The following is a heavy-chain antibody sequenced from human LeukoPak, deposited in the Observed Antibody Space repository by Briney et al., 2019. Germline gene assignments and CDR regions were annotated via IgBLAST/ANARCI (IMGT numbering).Heavy chain of an antibody. J-gene: IGHJ3*02. CDR3: SRGQLWFGGILGAFDI. Sequence: SETLSLTCTVSGGSISSYYWSWIRQPPGKGLEWIGYIYYSGSTNYNPSLKSRVTISVDTSKNQFSLKLSSVTAADTAVYYCSRGQLWFGGILGAFDIWGQGTMVTVSS. D-gene: IGHD3-10*01. V-gene: IGHV4-59*01. CDR1: GGSISSYY. CDR2: IYYSGST.